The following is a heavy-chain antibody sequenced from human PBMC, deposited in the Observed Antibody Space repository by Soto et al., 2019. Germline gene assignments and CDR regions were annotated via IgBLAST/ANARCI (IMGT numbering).Heavy chain of an antibody. D-gene: IGHD3-16*01. CDR2: ISFSGSTI. CDR1: GFTFSDYY. J-gene: IGHJ4*02. CDR3: AGGDSGSFDS. Sequence: GGSLRLSCAASGFTFSDYYFTWIRQAPGKGLEWVSYISFSGSTIYYADSVRGRFTISRDNAKNSLYLQMNNLRPEDTAVYYCAGGDSGSFDSWGQGTLVTVSS. V-gene: IGHV3-11*01.